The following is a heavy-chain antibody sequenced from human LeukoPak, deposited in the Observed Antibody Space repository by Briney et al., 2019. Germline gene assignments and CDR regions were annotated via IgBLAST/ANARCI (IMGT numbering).Heavy chain of an antibody. CDR3: AISDYGGKSPPLDY. Sequence: ASVKVSCKASGYTFTNYYIHWIRQAPGQGLEWMGWINPDSGGTNSAQRFQGRVTMTRDTSISTAYMELSRLRSDDTAVYYGAISDYGGKSPPLDYWGQGTLVTVSS. J-gene: IGHJ4*02. V-gene: IGHV1-2*02. CDR1: GYTFTNYY. CDR2: INPDSGGT. D-gene: IGHD4-23*01.